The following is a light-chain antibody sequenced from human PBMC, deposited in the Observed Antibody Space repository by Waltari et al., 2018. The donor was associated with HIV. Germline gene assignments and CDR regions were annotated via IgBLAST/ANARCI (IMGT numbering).Light chain of an antibody. J-gene: IGKJ2*01. Sequence: VIWMTQSPSLLSASTGDRVTINCRMSQDISSYLAWYQQKPGKAPELLIYGASALQTGVPPRFSGSGSGTNFTLTISCLQSEDFATYYCQQYYTFPYTFGQGTKVEIK. CDR2: GAS. V-gene: IGKV1D-8*01. CDR1: QDISSY. CDR3: QQYYTFPYT.